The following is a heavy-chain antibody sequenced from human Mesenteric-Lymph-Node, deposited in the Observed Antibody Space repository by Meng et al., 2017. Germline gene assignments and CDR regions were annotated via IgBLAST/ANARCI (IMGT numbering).Heavy chain of an antibody. CDR2: ISSDGSSK. CDR3: ARGRGGY. J-gene: IGHJ4*02. Sequence: GESLKISCAASGFTFSSYAMQWLRQAPGTGLEWVAVISSDGSSKYYADSVKGRPTISRDNSKNTLYLQMNSLRTEDTAVYYCARGRGGYWGQGTLVTVSS. CDR1: GFTFSSYA. D-gene: IGHD3-10*01. V-gene: IGHV3-30*14.